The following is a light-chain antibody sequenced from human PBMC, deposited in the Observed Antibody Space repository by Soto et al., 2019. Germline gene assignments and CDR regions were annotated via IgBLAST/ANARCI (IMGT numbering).Light chain of an antibody. CDR2: GAS. CDR3: QKYDDSPRT. Sequence: ESVLSQSPGTLSLSPGERATLSCRASQSVGSNYLAWYQQKPGQAPRLLIYGASSRATGIPDRFSGSGSGTDFTLTISRLEPEDFAVYYCQKYDDSPRTFGQGTKVDIK. CDR1: QSVGSNY. J-gene: IGKJ1*01. V-gene: IGKV3-20*01.